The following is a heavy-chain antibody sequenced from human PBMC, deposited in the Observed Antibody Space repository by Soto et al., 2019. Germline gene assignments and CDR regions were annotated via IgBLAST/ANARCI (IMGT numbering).Heavy chain of an antibody. J-gene: IGHJ4*02. CDR3: ARVVSSGLSYFDY. V-gene: IGHV3-48*03. Sequence: GGSLRLSCAASGFTFSSYEMNWVRQAPGKGLEWVSYISSSGSTIYYADSVKGRFTISRDNAKNSLYLQMNSLRAEDTAVYYCARVVSSGLSYFDYWGQRTLVTVSS. CDR2: ISSSGSTI. D-gene: IGHD3-22*01. CDR1: GFTFSSYE.